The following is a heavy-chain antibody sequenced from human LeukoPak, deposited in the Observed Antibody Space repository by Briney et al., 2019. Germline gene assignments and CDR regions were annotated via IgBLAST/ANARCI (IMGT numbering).Heavy chain of an antibody. D-gene: IGHD5-12*01. J-gene: IGHJ4*02. V-gene: IGHV1-2*02. CDR2: INPNSGGT. CDR3: ARGWASYSGYDLAGY. Sequence: GASVKVSCKASGYTFTGYYIHWVRQAPGHGLEWMGWINPNSGGTNYAQKFQGRVTMTRDTSISTAYMELSSLRSDDTAVYYCARGWASYSGYDLAGYWGQGTLVTVSS. CDR1: GYTFTGYY.